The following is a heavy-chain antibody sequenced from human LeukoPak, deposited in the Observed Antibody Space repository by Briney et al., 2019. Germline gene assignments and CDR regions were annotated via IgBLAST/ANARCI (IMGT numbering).Heavy chain of an antibody. D-gene: IGHD3-9*01. V-gene: IGHV1-18*04. J-gene: IGHJ4*02. CDR3: ARQGELRYFDWLPDDY. Sequence: ASVKVSCKASGYTFTSYYMHWVRQAPGQGLEWMGLNSAYNGNTNYAQKLQGRVTMTTDTSTSTAYMELRSLRSDDTAVYYCARQGELRYFDWLPDDYWGQGTLVTVSS. CDR1: GYTFTSYY. CDR2: NSAYNGNT.